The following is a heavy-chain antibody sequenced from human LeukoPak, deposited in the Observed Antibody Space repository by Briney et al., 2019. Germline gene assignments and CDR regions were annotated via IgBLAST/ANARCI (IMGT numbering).Heavy chain of an antibody. D-gene: IGHD4-23*01. CDR1: GGSIGSTSYY. CDR3: ASSNDYGGNSGYYGMDV. J-gene: IGHJ6*02. Sequence: SETLSLTCIVSGGSIGSTSYYWGWIRQPPGKGLEWIGSIYYTGSTYYNPSLKSRVTISVDTSKNQSSLKLSSVTAADTAVYYCASSNDYGGNSGYYGMDVWGQGTTVTVSS. CDR2: IYYTGST. V-gene: IGHV4-39*07.